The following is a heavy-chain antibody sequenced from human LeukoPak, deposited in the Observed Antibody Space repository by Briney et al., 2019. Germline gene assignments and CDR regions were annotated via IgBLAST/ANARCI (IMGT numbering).Heavy chain of an antibody. J-gene: IGHJ3*02. CDR3: AREIVAGLGVSFDI. Sequence: SETLSLTCTVSGDSVNSGAYYWSWLRQPAGKEPEWIGRIYPLETTNYNPSLKSRVAISVDTSKNQFSLKLSSVTAADTAVYYCAREIVAGLGVSFDIWGQGTMVTVSS. V-gene: IGHV4-61*02. CDR2: IYPLETT. D-gene: IGHD6-19*01. CDR1: GDSVNSGAYY.